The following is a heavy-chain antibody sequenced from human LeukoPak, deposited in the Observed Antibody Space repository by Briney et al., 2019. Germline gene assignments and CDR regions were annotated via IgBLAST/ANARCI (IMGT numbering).Heavy chain of an antibody. D-gene: IGHD3-16*01. CDR3: ARLELWGAADKYFQL. J-gene: IGHJ1*01. CDR2: FDPEDGET. CDR1: GYTLTELS. V-gene: IGHV1-24*01. Sequence: VASVKVSCKVSGYTLTELSMHWVRQAPGKGLEWMGGFDPEDGETIYAQKFQGRVTMTRDTSINTAYMELSNLRSDDTAVYYCARLELWGAADKYFQLWGQGTLVTVSS.